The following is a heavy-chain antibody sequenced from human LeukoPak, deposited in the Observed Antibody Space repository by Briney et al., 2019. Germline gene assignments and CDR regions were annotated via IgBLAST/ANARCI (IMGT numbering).Heavy chain of an antibody. Sequence: PGGSLRLSCAASGFTFSDYYMSWIRQAPGKGLEWVSAISGSGGSTYYADSVKGRFTISRDNSKNTLYLQMNSLRAEDTAVYYCAKEGIVVVTASMDVWGKGTTVTVSS. CDR2: ISGSGGST. CDR3: AKEGIVVVTASMDV. V-gene: IGHV3-23*01. J-gene: IGHJ6*04. D-gene: IGHD2-2*01. CDR1: GFTFSDYY.